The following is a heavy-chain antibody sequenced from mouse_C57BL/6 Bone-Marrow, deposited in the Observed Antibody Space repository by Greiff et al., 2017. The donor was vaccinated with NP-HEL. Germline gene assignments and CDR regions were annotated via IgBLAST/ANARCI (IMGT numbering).Heavy chain of an antibody. CDR3: ARGWLLNYAMDY. V-gene: IGHV5-17*01. Sequence: EVKLVESGGGLVKPGGSLKLSCAASGFTFSDYGMHWVRQAPEKGLEWVAYISSGSSTIYYADTVKGRFTISRDNAKNTLFLQMTSLRSEDTAMYYCARGWLLNYAMDYWGQGTSVTVSS. J-gene: IGHJ4*01. D-gene: IGHD2-3*01. CDR1: GFTFSDYG. CDR2: ISSGSSTI.